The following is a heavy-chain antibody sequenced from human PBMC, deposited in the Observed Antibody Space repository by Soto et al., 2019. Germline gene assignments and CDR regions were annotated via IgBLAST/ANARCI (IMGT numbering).Heavy chain of an antibody. Sequence: EVQLVESGGDLVQPGGSLRLSCAASGFIFSSYWMSWVRQAPGRGLEWVADINQDGRAQYYLDSVKGRFIISRDNAKNSLFLQMNSLRAEDTAVYYCARSRQPDKYSGYEKWGQGALVTVSS. V-gene: IGHV3-7*01. J-gene: IGHJ4*02. CDR2: INQDGRAQ. CDR1: GFIFSSYW. CDR3: ARSRQPDKYSGYEK. D-gene: IGHD5-12*01.